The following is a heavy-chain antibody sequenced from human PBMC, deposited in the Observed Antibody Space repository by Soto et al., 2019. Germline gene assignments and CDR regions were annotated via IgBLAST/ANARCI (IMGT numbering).Heavy chain of an antibody. D-gene: IGHD2-8*02. V-gene: IGHV4-34*01. CDR1: GGSFSGYD. Sequence: SETLSLTCAVYGGSFSGYDWSWIRQPPGTGLEWIGEINHSGSSNYNPSLKSRVTISVDTSKHQFSLKLTSVTAADTAVYYCARDKITGRFDYWGQGTLVTVSS. CDR2: INHSGSS. CDR3: ARDKITGRFDY. J-gene: IGHJ4*02.